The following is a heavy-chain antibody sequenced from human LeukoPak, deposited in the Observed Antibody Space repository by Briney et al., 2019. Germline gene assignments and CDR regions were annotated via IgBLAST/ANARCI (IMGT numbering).Heavy chain of an antibody. CDR2: ISAYNGNT. CDR3: ARVPITMIVVVTPGDDAFDI. J-gene: IGHJ3*02. D-gene: IGHD3-22*01. V-gene: IGHV1-18*01. Sequence: GASVKVSCKASGYTFTSYGIGWVRQAPGQGLEWMGWISAYNGNTNYAQKLQGRVTMTTDTSTSTAYMELRSLRSDDTAVYYCARVPITMIVVVTPGDDAFDIWGQGTMVTVSS. CDR1: GYTFTSYG.